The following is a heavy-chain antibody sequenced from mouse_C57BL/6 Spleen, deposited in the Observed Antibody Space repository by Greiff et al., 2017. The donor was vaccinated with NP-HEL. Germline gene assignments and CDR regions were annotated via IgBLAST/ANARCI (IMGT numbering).Heavy chain of an antibody. CDR3: AREGVVARVDV. V-gene: IGHV5-4*01. CDR2: ISDGGSYT. D-gene: IGHD1-1*01. CDR1: GFTFSSYA. Sequence: EVKLMESGGGLVKPGGSLKLSCAASGFTFSSYAMSWVRQTPEKRLEWVATISDGGSYTYYPDNVKGRFTISRDNAKNNLYLQMSHLKSEDTAMYYCAREGVVARVDVWGTGTTVTVSS. J-gene: IGHJ1*03.